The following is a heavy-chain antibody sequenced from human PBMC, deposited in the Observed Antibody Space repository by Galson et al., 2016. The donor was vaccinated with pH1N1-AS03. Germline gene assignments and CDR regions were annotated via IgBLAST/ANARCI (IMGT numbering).Heavy chain of an antibody. CDR3: VRDQGGSDAY. V-gene: IGHV3-74*01. D-gene: IGHD2-15*01. Sequence: CLTLSCAASGFTFSNYWMHWVRQAPGKGRVGVSHINTDGRRTRYGDSVKGRLTISRDNAKNTLHREMNSLRADDTAMSFCVRDQGGSDAYWGQGTLVTVSS. CDR2: INTDGRRT. CDR1: GFTFSNYW. J-gene: IGHJ4*02.